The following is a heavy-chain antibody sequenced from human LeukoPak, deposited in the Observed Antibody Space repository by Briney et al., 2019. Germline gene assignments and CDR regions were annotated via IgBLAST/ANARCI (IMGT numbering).Heavy chain of an antibody. Sequence: ASVKVSCKASGYTFTGHYMHWVRQAPGQGLEWMGWINPNSGGTNYAQKFQGRVTMTRDTSISTTYMELTRLTSDDTAVYYCATERVPNIVYWSQGTLVTVSS. CDR2: INPNSGGT. V-gene: IGHV1-2*02. D-gene: IGHD4/OR15-4a*01. J-gene: IGHJ4*02. CDR3: ATERVPNIVY. CDR1: GYTFTGHY.